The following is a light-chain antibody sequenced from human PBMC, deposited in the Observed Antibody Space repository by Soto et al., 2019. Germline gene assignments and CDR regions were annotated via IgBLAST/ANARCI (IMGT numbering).Light chain of an antibody. J-gene: IGLJ2*01. CDR1: SSDVGGYNY. Sequence: ALTQPRSVSGSPGQSVTISCTGTSSDVGGYNYVSWYQQHPGKAPKLMIYDVSKRPSGVPDRFSGSKSGNTASLTISGLQAEDEADYYCCSYAGTDVVFGGGTKVTVL. V-gene: IGLV2-11*01. CDR3: CSYAGTDVV. CDR2: DVS.